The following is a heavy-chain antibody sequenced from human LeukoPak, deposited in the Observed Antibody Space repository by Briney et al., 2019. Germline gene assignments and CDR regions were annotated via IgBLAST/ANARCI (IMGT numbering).Heavy chain of an antibody. J-gene: IGHJ4*02. CDR3: ARRSSTASRYFDF. CDR1: GYNFTSYW. V-gene: IGHV5-51*01. CDR2: IYPGDSDT. Sequence: GESLKISCKGSGYNFTSYWIVWVRQMPGKGLAWMGIIYPGDSDTIYSPSFQGQVTISADKSISTAYLQWSSLKASDTAMYYCARRSSTASRYFDFCGQGALVTVSS. D-gene: IGHD2/OR15-2a*01.